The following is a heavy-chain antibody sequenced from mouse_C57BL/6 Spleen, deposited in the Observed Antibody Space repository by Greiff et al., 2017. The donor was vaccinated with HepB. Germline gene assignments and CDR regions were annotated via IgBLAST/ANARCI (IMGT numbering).Heavy chain of an antibody. D-gene: IGHD1-1*01. CDR1: GYTFTSYW. Sequence: VQLQQPGAELVKPGASVKMSCKASGYTFTSYWITWVKQRPGQGLEWIGDIYPGSGSTNYNEKFKSKTTLTVDTSSSTAYMQLSSLTSEDSAVYYCARARGSYYSRGWFAYWGQGTLVTVSA. V-gene: IGHV1-55*01. CDR3: ARARGSYYSRGWFAY. J-gene: IGHJ3*01. CDR2: IYPGSGST.